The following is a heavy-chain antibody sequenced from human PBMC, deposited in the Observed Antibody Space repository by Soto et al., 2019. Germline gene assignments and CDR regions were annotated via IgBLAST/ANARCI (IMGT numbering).Heavy chain of an antibody. J-gene: IGHJ1*01. V-gene: IGHV3-30*03. CDR1: GFTFSSYG. CDR3: VTEYFQH. Sequence: GSLRLSCAASGFTFSSYGMHWVRQAPGKGLEWVAVISYDGSNKYYADSVKGRFTISRDNSKNTLYLQMNSLRAEDTAVYWSVTEYFQHWGQGTLVTVSS. CDR2: ISYDGSNK. D-gene: IGHD4-17*01.